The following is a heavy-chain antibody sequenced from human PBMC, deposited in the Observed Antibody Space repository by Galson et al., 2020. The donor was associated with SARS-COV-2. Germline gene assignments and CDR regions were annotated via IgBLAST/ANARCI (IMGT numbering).Heavy chain of an antibody. V-gene: IGHV3-33*01. D-gene: IGHD3-22*01. Sequence: GGSLRLSCAASGFTFSSYGMHWVRQAPGKGLEWVAVIWYDGSNKYYADSVKGRFTISRDNSKNTLYLQMNSLRAEDTAVYYCAREAPIGYDSSGGFDYWGQGTLVTVSS. J-gene: IGHJ4*02. CDR2: IWYDGSNK. CDR3: AREAPIGYDSSGGFDY. CDR1: GFTFSSYG.